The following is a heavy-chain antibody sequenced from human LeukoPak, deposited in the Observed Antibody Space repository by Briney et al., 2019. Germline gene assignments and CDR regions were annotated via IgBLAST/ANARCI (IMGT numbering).Heavy chain of an antibody. Sequence: SVKVSCKASGGTFSSYTINWVRQAPGQGLEWMGGIIPVFGTANYVQKFQGRVTITADESTSTAYMELRSLRSDDTAVYYCARGGPSIAAAGTSWFDPWGQGTLVTVSS. CDR2: IIPVFGTA. V-gene: IGHV1-69*13. CDR3: ARGGPSIAAAGTSWFDP. J-gene: IGHJ5*02. CDR1: GGTFSSYT. D-gene: IGHD6-13*01.